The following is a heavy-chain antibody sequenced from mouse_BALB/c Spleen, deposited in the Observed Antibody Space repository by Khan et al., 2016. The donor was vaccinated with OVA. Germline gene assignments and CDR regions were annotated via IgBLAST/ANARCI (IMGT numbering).Heavy chain of an antibody. CDR1: GYTFTDFT. J-gene: IGHJ3*01. Sequence: QVQLQQSGAELVRPGVSVKISCKGSGYTFTDFTMHWVKQSHAKSLEWIGVISTYYGDATHNEKFKGKATLTVDTSSSTAYMELARLTSEDSAIYYCGRGGGGDRFAYWGQGTLVTGSA. V-gene: IGHV1S137*01. CDR3: GRGGGGDRFAY. CDR2: ISTYYGDA.